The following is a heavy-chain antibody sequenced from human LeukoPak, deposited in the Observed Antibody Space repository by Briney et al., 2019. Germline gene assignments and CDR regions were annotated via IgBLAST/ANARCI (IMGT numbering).Heavy chain of an antibody. V-gene: IGHV3-48*03. CDR2: ISSSGSTI. CDR1: GFTFSSYE. CDR3: ARKYYFDY. J-gene: IGHJ4*02. Sequence: GGSLRLSCAASGFTFSSYEMNWVRQAPGKGLEWLSYISSSGSTIYYADSVKGRFTISRGNAKNSLYLQMNSLRPDDTALCYCARKYYFDYWGQGTLVTVSS.